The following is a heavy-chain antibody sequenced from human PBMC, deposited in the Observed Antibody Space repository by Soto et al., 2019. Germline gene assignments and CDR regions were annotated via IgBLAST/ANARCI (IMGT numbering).Heavy chain of an antibody. CDR2: LDAEDGET. CDR1: GYSLSDLS. J-gene: IGHJ5*02. CDR3: ATLPRTIERTPAAIWSFDP. V-gene: IGHV1-24*01. Sequence: ASLKVSCKVSGYSLSDLSTHWVRQAPGKGLEWMGGLDAEDGETIYAQKLQGRGTMTEDTSTDTAYMELSSLTSEDTAMYYCATLPRTIERTPAAIWSFDPWGQGTLVTVSS. D-gene: IGHD2-2*01.